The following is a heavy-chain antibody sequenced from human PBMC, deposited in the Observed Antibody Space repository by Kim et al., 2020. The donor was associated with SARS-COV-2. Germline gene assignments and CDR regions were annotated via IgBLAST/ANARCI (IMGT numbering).Heavy chain of an antibody. CDR1: GFTFTDYY. CDR3: ARSFNLGSRLELLY. D-gene: IGHD1-7*01. V-gene: IGHV3-11*01. Sequence: GGSLRLSCAASGFTFTDYYMSWIRQAPGKGLEWVSYIDVFGTPMYYADSVKGRFTISRDNAKNSVYLHMNNVRAEDTAVYYCARSFNLGSRLELLYWGQGTLVTVSS. CDR2: IDVFGTPM. J-gene: IGHJ4*02.